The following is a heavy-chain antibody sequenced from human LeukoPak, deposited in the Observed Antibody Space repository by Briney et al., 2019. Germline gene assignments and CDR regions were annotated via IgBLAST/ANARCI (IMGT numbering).Heavy chain of an antibody. Sequence: GGSLRLSCAASGFTFTSYTMHWVRQPPGQGLEWVAATSYDGGNRYYADYVKGRFTISRDNSNNTLFLQMKSLRPEDTAVYFCAGKSLWFKYYDYWGQGIWVTVSS. CDR1: GFTFTSYT. D-gene: IGHD2-21*01. J-gene: IGHJ4*02. V-gene: IGHV3-30*01. CDR3: AGKSLWFKYYDY. CDR2: TSYDGGNR.